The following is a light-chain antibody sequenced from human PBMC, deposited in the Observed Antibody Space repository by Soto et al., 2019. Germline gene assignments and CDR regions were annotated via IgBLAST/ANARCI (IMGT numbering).Light chain of an antibody. Sequence: QSVLTQPPSASGSPGQSVAISCTGTSSDVGGYNYVSWYQQHPGKAPKLMIYEVSKRPSGVPDRFSGSKSGNTASLTVSGLQAEDEAEYYCSSYARNRDILFGGGTKLTVL. J-gene: IGLJ2*01. CDR2: EVS. V-gene: IGLV2-8*01. CDR1: SSDVGGYNY. CDR3: SSYARNRDIL.